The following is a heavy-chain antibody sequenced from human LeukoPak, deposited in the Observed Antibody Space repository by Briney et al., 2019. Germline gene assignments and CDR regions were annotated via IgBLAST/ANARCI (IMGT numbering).Heavy chain of an antibody. J-gene: IGHJ4*02. CDR3: ATDPNIVVVPAAQVAGR. CDR1: GYTLTELS. V-gene: IGHV1-24*01. Sequence: ASVKVSCNVSGYTLTELSMHWVRQAPGKGLEWMGGFDPEDGETIYAQKFRGRVTMTEDTSTDTAYMELSSLRSEDTAVYYCATDPNIVVVPAAQVAGRWGQGTLVTVSS. CDR2: FDPEDGET. D-gene: IGHD2-2*01.